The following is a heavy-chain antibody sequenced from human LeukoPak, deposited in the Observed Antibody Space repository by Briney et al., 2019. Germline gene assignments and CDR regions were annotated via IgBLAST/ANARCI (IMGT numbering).Heavy chain of an antibody. Sequence: GGSLRLSCAASGFTFSSYGMHWVRQAPGKGLEWVAVISYDGSNKYYTDSVKGRFTISRDNSKNTLYLQMNSLRAEDTAVYYCAKRMGPSIAAADLDYWGQGTLVTVSS. D-gene: IGHD6-13*01. CDR1: GFTFSSYG. J-gene: IGHJ4*02. V-gene: IGHV3-30*18. CDR2: ISYDGSNK. CDR3: AKRMGPSIAAADLDY.